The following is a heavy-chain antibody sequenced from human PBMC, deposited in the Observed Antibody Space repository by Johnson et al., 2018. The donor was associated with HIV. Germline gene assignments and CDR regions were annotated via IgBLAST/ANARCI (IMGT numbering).Heavy chain of an antibody. J-gene: IGHJ3*02. Sequence: VQLVESGGCVVRPGGSLRLSCVASGFTFDDYGMSWVRQAPGKGLEWVSGINSDGSSTSYADSVKGRFTISRDNAKNTLYLQMNSLRAEDTAVYYCASKRYFAPFDIWGQGTMVTVSS. V-gene: IGHV3-20*04. CDR1: GFTFDDYG. CDR3: ASKRYFAPFDI. D-gene: IGHD3-9*01. CDR2: INSDGSST.